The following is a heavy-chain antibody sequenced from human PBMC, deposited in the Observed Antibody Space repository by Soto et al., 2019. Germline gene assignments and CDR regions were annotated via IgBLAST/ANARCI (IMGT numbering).Heavy chain of an antibody. V-gene: IGHV3-33*01. D-gene: IGHD2-15*01. CDR2: IWCDGSNK. J-gene: IGHJ6*02. CDR1: GFTFSSYG. CDR3: ARAPPTQVVYSRSMDV. Sequence: GGSLRLSCAASGFTFSSYGMHWVRQAPGKGLEWVAVIWCDGSNKYYADSVKGRFTISRDNSKNTLYLQMNSLRAEDTAVYYCARAPPTQVVYSRSMDVWGQGTKVPVS.